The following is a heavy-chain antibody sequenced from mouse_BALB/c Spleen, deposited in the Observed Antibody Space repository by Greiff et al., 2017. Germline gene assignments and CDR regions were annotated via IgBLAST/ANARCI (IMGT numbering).Heavy chain of an antibody. Sequence: EVKLVESGGGLVKPGGSLKLSCAASGFTFSSFGMHWVRQAPEKGLEWVAYISSGSSTIYYADTVKGRFTISRDNPKNTLFLQMTSLRSEDTAMYNWARGGDWFAYWGQGTLVTVSA. V-gene: IGHV5-17*02. J-gene: IGHJ3*01. CDR2: ISSGSSTI. D-gene: IGHD2-13*01. CDR1: GFTFSSFG. CDR3: ARGGDWFAY.